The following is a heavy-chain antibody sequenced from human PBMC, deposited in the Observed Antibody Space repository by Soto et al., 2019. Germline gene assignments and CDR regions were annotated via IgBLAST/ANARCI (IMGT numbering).Heavy chain of an antibody. CDR3: AREYYSSGTH. D-gene: IGHD3-10*01. Sequence: EVQLVESGGGLVQPGGSLRLSCEASGFTFSTYWMQWVRQVPGEGLVWVSSISENGGITTYADSVKGRFTISRDNAKNTLYLQMNGLGVEDTAIYYCAREYYSSGTHWGQGTLVTVST. V-gene: IGHV3-74*01. CDR2: ISENGGIT. J-gene: IGHJ1*01. CDR1: GFTFSTYW.